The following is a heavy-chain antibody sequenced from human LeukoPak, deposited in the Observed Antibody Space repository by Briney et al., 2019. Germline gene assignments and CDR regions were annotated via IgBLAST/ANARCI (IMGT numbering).Heavy chain of an antibody. CDR2: IYTSGST. V-gene: IGHV4-39*07. CDR3: ARGSGGWSIDY. J-gene: IGHJ4*02. CDR1: GGSISSSSYY. Sequence: PSETLSLTCTVSGGSISSSSYYWGWIRQPPGKGLEWIGSIYTSGSTNYNPSLKSRVTISVDTSTNQFSLKLSSVTAADTAVYYCARGSGGWSIDYWGQGTLVTVSS. D-gene: IGHD6-19*01.